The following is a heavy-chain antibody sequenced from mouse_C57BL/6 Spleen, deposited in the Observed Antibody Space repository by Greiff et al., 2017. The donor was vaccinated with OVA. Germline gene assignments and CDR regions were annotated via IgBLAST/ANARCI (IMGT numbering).Heavy chain of an antibody. CDR3: ARHHDGYFSWFAY. CDR2: ISSGGSYT. V-gene: IGHV5-6*01. Sequence: EVNVVESGGDLVKPGGSLKLSCAASGFTFSSYGMSWVRQTPDKRLEWVATISSGGSYTYYPDSVKGRFTISRDNAKNTLYLQMSSLKSEDTAMYYCARHHDGYFSWFAYWGQGTLVTVSA. CDR1: GFTFSSYG. J-gene: IGHJ3*01. D-gene: IGHD2-3*01.